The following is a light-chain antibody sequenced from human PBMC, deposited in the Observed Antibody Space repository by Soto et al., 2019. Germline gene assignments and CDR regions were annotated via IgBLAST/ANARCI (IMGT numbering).Light chain of an antibody. V-gene: IGLV2-14*01. CDR1: SSDVGDYNY. Sequence: QSALTQPASVSGSPGPSITISCTGTSSDVGDYNYVSWYQQHPGKAPKVMIYDVSNRPSGVSNRFSGSKSGNTASLTISGLQAEDEADYYCSSYTSSSTLVFGTVTKLTVL. CDR2: DVS. J-gene: IGLJ1*01. CDR3: SSYTSSSTLV.